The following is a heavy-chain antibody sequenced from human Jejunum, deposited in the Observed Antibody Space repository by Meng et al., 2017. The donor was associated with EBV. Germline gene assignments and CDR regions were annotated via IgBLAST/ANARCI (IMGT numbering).Heavy chain of an antibody. J-gene: IGHJ4*02. CDR2: IDYRENT. V-gene: IGHV4-39*01. CDR3: ARVDYYDTSGNVDF. CDR1: GGSISSYTYY. Sequence: HLRGSGPGLVKPSETLSLTCPVSGGSISSYTYYWGWIRQPPGKGLEWIGTIDYRENTYYNPSLKRRITISVDTPKNQFSLKLTSMTAADTALYYCARVDYYDTSGNVDFWGQGALVTVSS. D-gene: IGHD3-22*01.